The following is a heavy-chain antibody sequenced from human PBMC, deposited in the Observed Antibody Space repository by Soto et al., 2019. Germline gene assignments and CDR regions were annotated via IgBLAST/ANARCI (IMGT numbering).Heavy chain of an antibody. V-gene: IGHV4-39*01. Sequence: QLQLQESGPGLVKPSETLSLTCTVSGGSISSSSYYWGWIRQPPGKGLEWIGSIYYSGSTYYNPSLKRRVTISVDTSKNQCSLKLSSVTAADTAVYYCARPDSSGYYGVDYWGQGTLVTVSS. CDR3: ARPDSSGYYGVDY. J-gene: IGHJ4*02. CDR2: IYYSGST. D-gene: IGHD3-22*01. CDR1: GGSISSSSYY.